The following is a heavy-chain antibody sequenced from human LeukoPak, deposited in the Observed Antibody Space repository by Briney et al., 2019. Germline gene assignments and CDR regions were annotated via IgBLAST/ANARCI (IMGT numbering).Heavy chain of an antibody. CDR3: ASEPRLESDSSSWYWRSPLMVSGWFDP. J-gene: IGHJ5*02. CDR1: GYSISSGYY. CDR2: IYHSGST. D-gene: IGHD6-13*01. Sequence: SETLSLTCTVSGYSISSGYYWGWIRQPPGKGLEWIGSIYHSGSTYYNPSLKSRVTISVDTSKNQFSLKLSSVTAADTAVYYCASEPRLESDSSSWYWRSPLMVSGWFDPWGQGTLVTVSS. V-gene: IGHV4-38-2*02.